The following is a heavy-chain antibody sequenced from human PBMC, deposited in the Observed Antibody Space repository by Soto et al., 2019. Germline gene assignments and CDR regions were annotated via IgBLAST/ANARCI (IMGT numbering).Heavy chain of an antibody. CDR2: INAGNGNT. Sequence: ASVTVSCQASGYTFTSYAMHWVRQAPGQRLEWMGWINAGNGNTKYSQKFQGRVTITRDTSASTAYMELSSLRSEDTAVYYCARGGSSHYYYYMDVWGKGTTVTVSS. V-gene: IGHV1-3*01. CDR1: GYTFTSYA. D-gene: IGHD3-10*01. CDR3: ARGGSSHYYYYMDV. J-gene: IGHJ6*03.